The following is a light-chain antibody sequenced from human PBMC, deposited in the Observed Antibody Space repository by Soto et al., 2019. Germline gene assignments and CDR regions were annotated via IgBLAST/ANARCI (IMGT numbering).Light chain of an antibody. CDR3: QQSYSTPWT. Sequence: DIQMTQSPSSLSASIGDRVTITCRASQTIRKSLNWYQQKAETAPKLLIFGASSLQSGVPSRFSASGSGTEFTLTINSLQPEDFATYHCQQSYSTPWTLGQGTKVEI. V-gene: IGKV1-39*01. CDR2: GAS. J-gene: IGKJ1*01. CDR1: QTIRKS.